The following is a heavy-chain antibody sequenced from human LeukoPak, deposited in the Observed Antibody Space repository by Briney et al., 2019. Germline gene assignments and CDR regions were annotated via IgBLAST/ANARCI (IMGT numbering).Heavy chain of an antibody. CDR2: ISYDGSNK. J-gene: IGHJ4*02. D-gene: IGHD5-12*01. Sequence: GGSLRLSCAASGFTFSSYAMHWVRQAPGKGLEWVAVISYDGSNKYYADSVKGRFTISRDNSKNTLYLQMNSLRAEDTAVYYCPRGGYSGYLFDYWGQGTLVTVSS. CDR3: PRGGYSGYLFDY. V-gene: IGHV3-30*04. CDR1: GFTFSSYA.